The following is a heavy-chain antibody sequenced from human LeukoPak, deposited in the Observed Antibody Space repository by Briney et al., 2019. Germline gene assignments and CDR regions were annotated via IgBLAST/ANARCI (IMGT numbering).Heavy chain of an antibody. J-gene: IGHJ4*02. CDR3: ARPTQRGTERHFDY. CDR2: INHSGST. D-gene: IGHD1-14*01. Sequence: SETLSLTCAVYGGSFSGYYWSWIRQPPGKGLEWIGEINHSGSTNYNPSLKSRVTISVDTSKNQFSLKLSSVTAADTAVYYCARPTQRGTERHFDYWGQGTLVTVSS. V-gene: IGHV4-34*01. CDR1: GGSFSGYY.